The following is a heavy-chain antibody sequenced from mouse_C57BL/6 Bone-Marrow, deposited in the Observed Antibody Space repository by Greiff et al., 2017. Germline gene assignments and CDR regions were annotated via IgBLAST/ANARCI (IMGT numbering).Heavy chain of an antibody. CDR3: ARLHDYDWDFDV. J-gene: IGHJ1*03. CDR1: GYTFTDYN. CDR2: INPNNGGT. Sequence: EVQLQQSGPELVKPGASVKIPCKASGYTFTDYNMDWVKQSHGKSLEWIGDINPNNGGTIYNQKFKGKATLTVDKSSSTAYMELRSLTSEDTAVYDCARLHDYDWDFDVWGTGTTVTVSS. D-gene: IGHD2-4*01. V-gene: IGHV1-18*01.